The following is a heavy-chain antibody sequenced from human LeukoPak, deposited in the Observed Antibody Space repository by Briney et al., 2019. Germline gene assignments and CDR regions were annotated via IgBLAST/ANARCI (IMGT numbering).Heavy chain of an antibody. Sequence: GGSLRLSCAASGFTFSTYWMHWVRQAPGKGLVWVSRINSDGSSTTYADSVKGRFPISRDNAKNTLYLQMNSLRAEDTAVYYCATPRGYSYDYWGQGTLVTVSS. CDR2: INSDGSST. V-gene: IGHV3-74*01. CDR3: ATPRGYSYDY. D-gene: IGHD5-18*01. J-gene: IGHJ4*02. CDR1: GFTFSTYW.